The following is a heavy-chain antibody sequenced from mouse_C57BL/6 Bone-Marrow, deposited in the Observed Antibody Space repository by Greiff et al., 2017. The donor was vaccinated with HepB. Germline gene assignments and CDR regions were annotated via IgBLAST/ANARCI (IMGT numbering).Heavy chain of an antibody. V-gene: IGHV5-16*01. Sequence: EVKLMESEGGLVQPGSSMKLSCTASGFTFSDYYMAWVRQVPEKGLEWVANINYDGSSTYYLDSLKSRFIISRDNAKNILYLQMSSLKSDDTATYYCARDTYYYGSPFYAMDYWGQGTSVTVSS. CDR1: GFTFSDYY. CDR3: ARDTYYYGSPFYAMDY. D-gene: IGHD1-1*01. CDR2: INYDGSST. J-gene: IGHJ4*01.